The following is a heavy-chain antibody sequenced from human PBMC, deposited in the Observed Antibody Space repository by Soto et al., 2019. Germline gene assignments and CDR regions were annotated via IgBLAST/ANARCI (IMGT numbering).Heavy chain of an antibody. Sequence: SVKVSCKVSGGSFSSFSTNWVRQAPGQRFEWMGGIIPILGTANFTQKFQGRVTITADESTSTAYMELSSLRSEDTAVYYCAIGPGSSTAGSFDYWGQGTLVTVSS. CDR2: IIPILGTA. V-gene: IGHV1-69*13. J-gene: IGHJ4*02. CDR1: GGSFSSFS. D-gene: IGHD6-6*01. CDR3: AIGPGSSTAGSFDY.